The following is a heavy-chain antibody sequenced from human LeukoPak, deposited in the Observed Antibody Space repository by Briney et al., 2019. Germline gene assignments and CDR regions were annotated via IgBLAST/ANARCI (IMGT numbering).Heavy chain of an antibody. CDR2: INAGNGNT. CDR3: ARLMVRGVIIQGFDY. D-gene: IGHD3-10*01. CDR1: GYTFTSYA. V-gene: IGHV1-3*01. J-gene: IGHJ4*02. Sequence: ASVKVSCKASGYTFTSYAMHWVRQAPGQRLEWMGWINAGNGNTKYSQKFQDRVTITRDTSASTAYMELSSLRSKDTAVYYCARLMVRGVIIQGFDYWGQGTLVTVSS.